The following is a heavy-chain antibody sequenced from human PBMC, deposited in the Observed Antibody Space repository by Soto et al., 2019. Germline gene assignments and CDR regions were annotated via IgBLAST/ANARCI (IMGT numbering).Heavy chain of an antibody. CDR1: GXTLTELS. D-gene: IGHD3-3*01. CDR3: ATDLISIFGVNPHSPSVY. CDR2: FDPGDGET. Sequence: ASVKVSCKVXGXTLTELSMHWVRQAPGKRLEWMGGFDPGDGETIYAQKFQGRVTMTEDTSTDTAYMELSSLRYEDTAVYYCATDLISIFGVNPHSPSVYWGQGTLVTVSS. V-gene: IGHV1-24*01. J-gene: IGHJ4*02.